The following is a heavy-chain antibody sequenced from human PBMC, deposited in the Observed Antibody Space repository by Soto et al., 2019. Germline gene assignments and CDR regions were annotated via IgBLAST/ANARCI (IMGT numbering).Heavy chain of an antibody. CDR3: ARGGHCTKGVCYTFEY. Sequence: QVQLVQSGAEVKKPGASVTVSCKASGYTFINYGISWVRQAPGQGLEWLEWISPYNGNTDFAQKLQGRVTMTTDTSTSTAYMELRSLRSDDTALYYCARGGHCTKGVCYTFEYWGQGTLVTVSS. V-gene: IGHV1-18*01. CDR2: ISPYNGNT. CDR1: GYTFINYG. D-gene: IGHD2-8*01. J-gene: IGHJ4*02.